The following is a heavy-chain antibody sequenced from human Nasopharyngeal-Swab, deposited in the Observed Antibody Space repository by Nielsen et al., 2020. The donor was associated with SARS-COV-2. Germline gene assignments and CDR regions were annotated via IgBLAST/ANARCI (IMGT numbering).Heavy chain of an antibody. Sequence: SVKVSCKASGGTFISYAISWVRQAPGQGLEWMGRIIPILGIANYAQKFQGRVTITADKSTSTAYMELSSLRSEDTAVYYCARAGTGWLQFGFLDYWGQGTLVTVSS. CDR2: IIPILGIA. V-gene: IGHV1-69*04. CDR3: ARAGTGWLQFGFLDY. D-gene: IGHD5-24*01. CDR1: GGTFISYA. J-gene: IGHJ4*02.